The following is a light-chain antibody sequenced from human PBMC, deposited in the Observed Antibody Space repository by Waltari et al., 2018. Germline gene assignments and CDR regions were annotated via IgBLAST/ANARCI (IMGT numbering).Light chain of an antibody. CDR1: QSIGRS. Sequence: EIVLTQSPGTLSLSPGERATLSCRASQSIGRSLAWYQQKPGQPPRLLIYGTSNRAIGIPDRFSGGGSATDFSLTISRLEPEDVAMYYCQHYVSLPVTFGQGTKVEIK. J-gene: IGKJ1*01. V-gene: IGKV3-20*01. CDR2: GTS. CDR3: QHYVSLPVT.